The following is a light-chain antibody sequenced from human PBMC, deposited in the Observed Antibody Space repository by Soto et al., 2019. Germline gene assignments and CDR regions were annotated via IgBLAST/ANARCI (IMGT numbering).Light chain of an antibody. CDR2: AAS. CDR3: QQSDSYPYT. J-gene: IGKJ2*01. V-gene: IGKV1-39*01. CDR1: QSITNY. Sequence: DIQMTQSPSSLSVSVGDRVTITCRASQSITNYLNWYQQKPGKAPKLLVYAASSLQSGVPSRFSGNGSWTDFTLTISSLQPEDFASYYCQQSDSYPYTFGQGTKVE.